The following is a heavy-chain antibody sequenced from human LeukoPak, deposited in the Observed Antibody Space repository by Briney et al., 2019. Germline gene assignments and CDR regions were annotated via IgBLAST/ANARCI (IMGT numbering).Heavy chain of an antibody. CDR2: IKPDGSDK. CDR3: ARDPAFGAFDI. D-gene: IGHD3-10*01. CDR1: GFTFSSSW. V-gene: IGHV3-7*01. Sequence: PGGSLRLSCAATGFTFSSSWMTWVRQAPGKGLEWVAIIKPDGSDKSYVDSVRGRFTISRDNAKNSLYLHMNSLRAEDTSVYYCARDPAFGAFDIWGRGTLVTVSS. J-gene: IGHJ3*02.